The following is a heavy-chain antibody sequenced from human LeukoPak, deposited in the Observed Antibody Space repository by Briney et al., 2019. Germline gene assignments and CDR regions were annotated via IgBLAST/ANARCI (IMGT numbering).Heavy chain of an antibody. CDR2: IYYTGST. V-gene: IGHV4-59*01. CDR3: ARDRVGATPVYYYYGMDV. D-gene: IGHD1-26*01. J-gene: IGHJ6*02. Sequence: SETLSLTCTVSGGSISSYYWSWIRQPPGKGLEWIGYIYYTGSTNYNPSPKSRVTISVDTSKNHFSLKLSSVTAADTAVYYCARDRVGATPVYYYYGMDVWGQGTTVTVSS. CDR1: GGSISSYY.